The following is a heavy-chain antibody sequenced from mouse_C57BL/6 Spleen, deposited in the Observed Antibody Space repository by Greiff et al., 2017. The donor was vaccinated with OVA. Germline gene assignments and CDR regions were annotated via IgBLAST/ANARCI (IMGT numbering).Heavy chain of an antibody. D-gene: IGHD1-1*01. CDR1: GFTFSDYG. V-gene: IGHV5-17*01. CDR2: ISSGSSTI. Sequence: EVKVVESGGGLVKPGGSLKLSCAASGFTFSDYGMHWVRQAPEKGLEWVAYISSGSSTIYYADTVKGRFTISRDNAKNTLFLQMTSLRSEDTAMYYCASYGSSYPYAMDYWGQGTSVTVSS. J-gene: IGHJ4*01. CDR3: ASYGSSYPYAMDY.